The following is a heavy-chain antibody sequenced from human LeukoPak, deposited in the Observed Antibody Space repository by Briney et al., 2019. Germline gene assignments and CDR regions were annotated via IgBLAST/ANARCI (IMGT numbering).Heavy chain of an antibody. Sequence: SETLSLTCAVSGGSISSNSYYWVWIRQPPGKGLEWFGSIYYSGRTYYNPSLKSRVTISVDTSKNQFSLKLSSVTAADTAVYYCARHLTYCSGGSCYSKYNWFDPWGQGTLVTVSS. CDR3: ARHLTYCSGGSCYSKYNWFDP. D-gene: IGHD2-15*01. CDR1: GGSISSNSYY. J-gene: IGHJ5*02. V-gene: IGHV4-39*01. CDR2: IYYSGRT.